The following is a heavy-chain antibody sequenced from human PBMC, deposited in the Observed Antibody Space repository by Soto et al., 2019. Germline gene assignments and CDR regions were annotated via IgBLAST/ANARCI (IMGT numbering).Heavy chain of an antibody. CDR3: ATLIAAAGTFDY. CDR1: GGSISSYY. V-gene: IGHV4-59*08. D-gene: IGHD6-13*01. CDR2: IYYSGST. J-gene: IGHJ4*02. Sequence: QVQLQESGPGLVKPSETLSLTCTVSGGSISSYYWSWIRQPPGKGLEWIGYIYYSGSTNYNPSLKSRVTISVETSKNQFSLKLSSVTAADTAVYYCATLIAAAGTFDYWGQGTLVTVSS.